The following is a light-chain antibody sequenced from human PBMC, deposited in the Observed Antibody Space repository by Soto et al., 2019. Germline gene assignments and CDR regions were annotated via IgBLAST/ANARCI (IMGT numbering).Light chain of an antibody. Sequence: EIVLTQSPASLSVSPGERATLSCRASQNIYSNIAWYQQGPGQAPRLLIYRASTRATGVPARFSGSGSGTEFTLTISSLQSEDFAVYSCLQYHNLWAFGQGTKVDI. CDR3: LQYHNLWA. CDR2: RAS. V-gene: IGKV3-15*01. CDR1: QNIYSN. J-gene: IGKJ1*01.